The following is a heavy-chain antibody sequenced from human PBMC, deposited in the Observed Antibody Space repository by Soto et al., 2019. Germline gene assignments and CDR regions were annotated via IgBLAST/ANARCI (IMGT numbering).Heavy chain of an antibody. J-gene: IGHJ5*02. V-gene: IGHV4-31*03. CDR1: RGSITSGGYY. CDR3: ARDTTLFGGAWQTGFDP. Sequence: SETLSLTCTVSRGSITSGGYYWNWIRQHPGKGLEWIGYIFYTGTTRYNSALQSRVSISVDSTKNHFYLKLTSVTAADTAVYYCARDTTLFGGAWQTGFDPWGPGTLVTVSS. D-gene: IGHD3-3*01. CDR2: IFYTGTT.